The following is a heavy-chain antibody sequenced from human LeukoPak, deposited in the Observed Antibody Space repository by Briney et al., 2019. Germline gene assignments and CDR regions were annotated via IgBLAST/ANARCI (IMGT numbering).Heavy chain of an antibody. Sequence: PGGSLRLSCAASGFTFDDYGLSWVRQVPGKGLEWVSGLNWNGASTGYADSVKGRFTISRDNSENTLYLQMNSLRAEDTAVYYCAKYATRETFFGDYWGQGTLIAVSS. CDR3: AKYATRETFFGDY. D-gene: IGHD2-8*01. V-gene: IGHV3-20*04. CDR2: LNWNGAST. CDR1: GFTFDDYG. J-gene: IGHJ4*02.